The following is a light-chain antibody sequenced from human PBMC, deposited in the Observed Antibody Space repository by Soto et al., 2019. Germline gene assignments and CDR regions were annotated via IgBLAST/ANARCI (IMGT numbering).Light chain of an antibody. V-gene: IGLV4-60*02. Sequence: QSVLTQSSSASASLGSSVKLTCTLTSGHSSNIIAWHQQQPGKAPRYLMNLEGSGSYNKGSGVPDRFSGSSSGADRYLTISNLQFEDEADYYCETWDRNTRVFGGGTKLTVL. CDR1: SGHSSNI. CDR2: LEGSGSY. CDR3: ETWDRNTRV. J-gene: IGLJ2*01.